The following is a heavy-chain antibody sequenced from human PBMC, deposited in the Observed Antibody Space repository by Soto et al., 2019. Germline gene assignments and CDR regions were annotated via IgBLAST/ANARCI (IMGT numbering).Heavy chain of an antibody. D-gene: IGHD3-10*01. CDR1: GGSISSYY. CDR3: ARDRLLWFGEYID. CDR2: IYYSGST. V-gene: IGHV4-59*01. J-gene: IGHJ4*02. Sequence: QVQLQESGPGLVKPSETLSLTCTVSGGSISSYYWSWIRQPPGKGLEWIGYIYYSGSTNYNPSLKRRVTISVDTSKNQFSLKLSSVTAADTAVYYCARDRLLWFGEYIDWGQGTLVTVSS.